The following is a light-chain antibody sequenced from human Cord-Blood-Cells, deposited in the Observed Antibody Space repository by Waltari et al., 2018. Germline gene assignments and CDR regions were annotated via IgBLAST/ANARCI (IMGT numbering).Light chain of an antibody. Sequence: DIVMTQSPDSLAVSLGERATINCKSSQSFLYSSNNKNYLAWYQQKPGQPPKLPIYWASTRESGVPDRFSGSGSGTDFTLTISSLQAEDVAVYYCQQYYSTPMYTFGQGTKLEIK. J-gene: IGKJ2*01. V-gene: IGKV4-1*01. CDR3: QQYYSTPMYT. CDR1: QSFLYSSNNKNY. CDR2: WAS.